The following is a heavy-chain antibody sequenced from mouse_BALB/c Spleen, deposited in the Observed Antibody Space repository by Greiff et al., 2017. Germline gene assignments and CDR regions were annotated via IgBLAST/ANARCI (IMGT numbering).Heavy chain of an antibody. Sequence: EVQLQQSGGGLVQPGGSRKLSCAASGFTFSSFGMHWVRQAPEKGLEWVAYISSGSSTIYYADTVKGRFTISRDNPKNTLFLQMTSLRSEDTAMYYCARGYYDSFDYWGQGTTLTVSS. CDR2: ISSGSSTI. D-gene: IGHD2-4*01. CDR1: GFTFSSFG. J-gene: IGHJ2*01. V-gene: IGHV5-17*02. CDR3: ARGYYDSFDY.